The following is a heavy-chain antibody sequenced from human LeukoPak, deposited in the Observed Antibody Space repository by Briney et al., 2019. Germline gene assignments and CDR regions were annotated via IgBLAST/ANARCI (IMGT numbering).Heavy chain of an antibody. CDR2: INHSGST. CDR1: GGSFSGYY. J-gene: IGHJ5*02. V-gene: IGHV4-34*01. Sequence: SETLSLTCAVYGGSFSGYYWTWIRQPPGMGLEWIGEINHSGSTNYNPSLESRVTISVDTSKNQFSLKLSSVTAADTAVYYCAVVPAAIPNWFDPWGQGTLVTVSS. CDR3: AVVPAAIPNWFDP. D-gene: IGHD2-2*02.